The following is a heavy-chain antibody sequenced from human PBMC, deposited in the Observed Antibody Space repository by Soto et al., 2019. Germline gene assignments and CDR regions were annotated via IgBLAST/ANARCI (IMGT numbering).Heavy chain of an antibody. CDR2: ISGSSDNT. CDR3: ATITMMT. CDR1: GFTFSYYY. J-gene: IGHJ5*02. D-gene: IGHD3-22*01. V-gene: IGHV3-11*06. Sequence: GGSLRLSCAASGFTFSYYYMSWIRQAPGKGLEWLSYISGSSDNTNYADSVKGRFTISRDNAKKSLYLEMNSLRAEDTAVYYCATITMMTWGQGTLVTVSS.